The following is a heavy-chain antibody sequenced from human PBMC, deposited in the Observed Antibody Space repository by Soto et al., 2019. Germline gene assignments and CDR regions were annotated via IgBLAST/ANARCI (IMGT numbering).Heavy chain of an antibody. CDR3: AKGLSSCSHYYYYRMDV. CDR1: GFTFSSYA. D-gene: IGHD6-19*01. Sequence: GGSLRLSCAASGFTFSSYAMSWVRQAPGKGLEWVSAISGSGGSTYYADSVKGRFTISRDNSKNTLYLQMNSLRAEDTAVYYCAKGLSSCSHYYYYRMDVCGQGTTVTVS. V-gene: IGHV3-23*01. J-gene: IGHJ6*02. CDR2: ISGSGGST.